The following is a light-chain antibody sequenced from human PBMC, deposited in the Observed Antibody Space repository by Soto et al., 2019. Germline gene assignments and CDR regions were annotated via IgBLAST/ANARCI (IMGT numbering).Light chain of an antibody. CDR2: WGS. J-gene: IGKJ2*01. CDR3: MQALQTPPYT. V-gene: IGKV2-28*01. CDR1: QSLLHSNGYNY. Sequence: DIVMTQSPLSLPVTPGEPASISCRSSQSLLHSNGYNYLDWYLPKPGQSPQLLIYWGSNRASGVPDRFSGSGSGTDFTLKISRVEAEDVGVYYCMQALQTPPYTFGQGTKLEIK.